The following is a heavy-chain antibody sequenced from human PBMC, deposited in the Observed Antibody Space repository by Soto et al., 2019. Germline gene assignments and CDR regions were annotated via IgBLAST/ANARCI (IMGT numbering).Heavy chain of an antibody. J-gene: IGHJ4*02. V-gene: IGHV1-18*01. CDR1: GYIFPSST. CDR3: AIANYGDNDY. Sequence: QVQLVQSGAEVKKPGASVKVSCKAPGYIFPSSTISWGRQAPGQGLEWMGWISAYNGNIKDAQKFQGRFTMTTDTSTSTAYMELRSLTSDDTAMYYCAIANYGDNDYWGQGTLVTVSS. CDR2: ISAYNGNI. D-gene: IGHD4-17*01.